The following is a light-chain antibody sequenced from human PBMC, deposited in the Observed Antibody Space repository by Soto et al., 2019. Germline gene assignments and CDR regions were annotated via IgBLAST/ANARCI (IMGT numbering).Light chain of an antibody. J-gene: IGLJ3*02. Sequence: QSVLTQPASVSGSPGQSITISCTGTSSDVGGYNYVSWYQQHPGKAPKLMIYEVSNRPSGVSKRFSGSKSGNTASLTISGLQAEDEAEYYCSSYTSSSTPWVFGGGTKLPVL. CDR1: SSDVGGYNY. V-gene: IGLV2-14*01. CDR2: EVS. CDR3: SSYTSSSTPWV.